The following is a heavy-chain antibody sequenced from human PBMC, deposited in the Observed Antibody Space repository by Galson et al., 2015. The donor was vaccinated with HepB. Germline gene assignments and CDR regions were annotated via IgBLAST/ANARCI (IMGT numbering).Heavy chain of an antibody. CDR3: ARDLIAAAHFDY. Sequence: SLRLSCAGTGFRFSDYEMNWVRQTPGRGLEWISYISDAGTTQKYADSVKGRFTTSRDNGKNSLYLQMNSLRVEDTALYYCARDLIAAAHFDYWGQGTLVTVSS. CDR1: GFRFSDYE. J-gene: IGHJ4*02. D-gene: IGHD6-6*01. V-gene: IGHV3-48*03. CDR2: ISDAGTTQ.